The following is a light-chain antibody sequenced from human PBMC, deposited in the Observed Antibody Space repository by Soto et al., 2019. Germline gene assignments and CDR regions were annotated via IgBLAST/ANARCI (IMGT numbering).Light chain of an antibody. CDR3: QHYNNWPPWT. CDR1: QSVRSN. J-gene: IGKJ1*01. V-gene: IGKV3-15*01. Sequence: ETVMTQSPATLSVSPGEKATLSCRASQSVRSNLAWYQQKPGQAPRLLIYDASTRATGIPARFSGSGSGTEFTLTIIILQSEDFAVYYCQHYNNWPPWTFGQGTKVDIK. CDR2: DAS.